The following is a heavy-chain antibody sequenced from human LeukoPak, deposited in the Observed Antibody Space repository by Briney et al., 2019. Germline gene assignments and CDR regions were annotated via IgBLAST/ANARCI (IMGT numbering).Heavy chain of an antibody. V-gene: IGHV3-23*01. CDR2: ISAGGRT. J-gene: IGHJ3*01. CDR3: AKGKVNHDGAFDF. CDR1: GFSXXXXA. Sequence: SLXLSXXXXGFSXXXXAMAWVRXAPGKGLEWVSSISAGGRTYYADSGKGRFTISRDNSKETVFLQMNSLRAEDTAHYYCAKGKVNHDGAFDFWGQGTTVTVSS. D-gene: IGHD1-14*01.